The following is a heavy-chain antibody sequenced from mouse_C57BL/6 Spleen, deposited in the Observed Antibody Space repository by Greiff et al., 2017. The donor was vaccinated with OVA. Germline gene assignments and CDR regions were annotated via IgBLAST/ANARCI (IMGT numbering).Heavy chain of an antibody. CDR3: ARRALYGNYLYFDY. Sequence: QVQLKQPGAELVRPGSSVKLSCKASGYTFTSYWMDWVKQRPGQGLEWIGNIYPSDSETHYNQKFKDKATLTVDKSSSTAYMQLSSLTSEDSAVYCYARRALYGNYLYFDYWGQGTTLTVSS. CDR1: GYTFTSYW. D-gene: IGHD2-1*01. CDR2: IYPSDSET. V-gene: IGHV1-61*01. J-gene: IGHJ2*01.